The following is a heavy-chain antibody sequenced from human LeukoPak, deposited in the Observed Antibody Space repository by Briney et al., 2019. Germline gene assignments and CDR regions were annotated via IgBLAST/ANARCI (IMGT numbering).Heavy chain of an antibody. V-gene: IGHV3-73*01. CDR1: GFTFSSYA. D-gene: IGHD1-7*01. Sequence: PGGSLRLSCAASGFTFSSYAMSWVRQASGKGLEWVGRIRSKVNSYATAYAASVTGRFTISRDDSKNTAYLQMNSLKTEDTAVYYCISVDDGTTFDSWGQGTLVTVSS. J-gene: IGHJ4*02. CDR3: ISVDDGTTFDS. CDR2: IRSKVNSYAT.